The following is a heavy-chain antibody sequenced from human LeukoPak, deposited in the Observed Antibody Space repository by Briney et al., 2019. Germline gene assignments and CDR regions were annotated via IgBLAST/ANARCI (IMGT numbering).Heavy chain of an antibody. D-gene: IGHD3-22*01. CDR2: MNPNSGNT. CDR3: ARGLYYYDSSGSDFDY. Sequence: ASVKVSCXASGYTFTSYDINWVRQATGQGLEWMGWMNPNSGNTGYAQKFQGRVTMTRNTSISTAYMELSSLRSEDTAVYYCARGLYYYDSSGSDFDYWGQGTLVTVSS. J-gene: IGHJ4*02. CDR1: GYTFTSYD. V-gene: IGHV1-8*01.